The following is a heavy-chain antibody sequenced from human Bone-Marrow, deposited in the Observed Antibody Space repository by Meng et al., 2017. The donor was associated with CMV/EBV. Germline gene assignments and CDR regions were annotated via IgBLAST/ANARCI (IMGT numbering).Heavy chain of an antibody. CDR1: GYTFTGYY. CDR3: ARVNVERWLSFDY. V-gene: IGHV1-2*02. D-gene: IGHD5-24*01. J-gene: IGHJ4*02. CDR2: INPNSGGT. Sequence: ASVKVSCKASGYTFTGYYMHWVRQAPGQGLEWMGWINPNSGGTNYAQKFQGRVTMTRDTSISTAYMELSRLRSDDTAVYYCARVNVERWLSFDYWGQGTLVTGSS.